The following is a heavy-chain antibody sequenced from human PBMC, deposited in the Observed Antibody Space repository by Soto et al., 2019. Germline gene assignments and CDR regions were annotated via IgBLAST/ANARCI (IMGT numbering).Heavy chain of an antibody. CDR1: DYTFTSYG. J-gene: IGHJ4*02. CDR3: ARSASTVREVNRSVDD. CDR2: ISAYNGNT. V-gene: IGHV1-18*01. D-gene: IGHD3-10*02. Sequence: VASVKVSCKASDYTFTSYGINWVRQAPGQGLEWMGWISAYNGNTNYAQHLQGRITMTTDTSTTTAYMELRSLRADDRAVEYCARSASTVREVNRSVDDWGQGSRVTDAS.